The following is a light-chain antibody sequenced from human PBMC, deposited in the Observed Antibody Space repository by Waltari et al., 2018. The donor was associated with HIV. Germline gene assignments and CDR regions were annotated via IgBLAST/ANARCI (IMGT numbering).Light chain of an antibody. Sequence: QSVLTQPPSASATPGQRVTISCSGTRSNIGSHFVFWYQQFPGTAPKLLMYKNNKRFSGGPDRVSGSRSGAAASRAISGLRSEDEAVYYCAAWDDSLRGHVVFGGGTNLTV. J-gene: IGLJ2*01. CDR2: KNN. V-gene: IGLV1-47*01. CDR1: RSNIGSHF. CDR3: AAWDDSLRGHVV.